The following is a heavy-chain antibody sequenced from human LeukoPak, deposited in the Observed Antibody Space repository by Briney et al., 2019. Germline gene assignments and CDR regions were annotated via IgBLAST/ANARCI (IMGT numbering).Heavy chain of an antibody. CDR1: GYTFTNYA. CDR3: ARLWGGYDAGLMIDY. CDR2: IIPIFGTA. Sequence: APVKVSCKASGYTFTNYAISWVRQAPGQGLEWMGGIIPIFGTANYAQKFQGRVTITADESTSTAYMELSSLRSEDTAVYYCARLWGGYDAGLMIDYWGQGTLVTVSS. J-gene: IGHJ4*02. D-gene: IGHD5-12*01. V-gene: IGHV1-69*13.